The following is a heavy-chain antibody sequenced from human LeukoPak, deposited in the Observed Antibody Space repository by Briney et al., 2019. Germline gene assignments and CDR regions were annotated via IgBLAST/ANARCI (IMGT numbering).Heavy chain of an antibody. CDR1: GGSISSGDYY. D-gene: IGHD6-13*01. J-gene: IGHJ4*02. CDR2: IYYSGST. Sequence: PSETLSLTCTVSGGSISSGDYYWSWIRQPPGTGLEWIGYIYYSGSTNYNPSLKSRVTISVDTSKNQFSLKLSSVTAADMAVYYCARGGFLSSSWYYFDYWGQGTLVTVSS. CDR3: ARGGFLSSSWYYFDY. V-gene: IGHV4-61*08.